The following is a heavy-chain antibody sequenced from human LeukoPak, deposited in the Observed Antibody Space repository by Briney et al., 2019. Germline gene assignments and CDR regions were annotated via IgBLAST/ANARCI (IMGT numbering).Heavy chain of an antibody. CDR1: GFTFSDYY. CDR3: ARVGKVGATGALDI. CDR2: ISDGGTTI. D-gene: IGHD1-26*01. J-gene: IGHJ3*02. V-gene: IGHV3-11*04. Sequence: GGSLRLSCAASGFTFSDYYMSWIRQAPGKGLQWLSYISDGGTTIFDADSVKGRFTIPRDNAKKSLYLQLSSLRAEDTAVYYCARVGKVGATGALDIWGQGTLVTVSS.